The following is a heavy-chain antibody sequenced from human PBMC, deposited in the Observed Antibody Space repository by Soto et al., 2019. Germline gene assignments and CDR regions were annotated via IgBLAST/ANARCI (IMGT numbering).Heavy chain of an antibody. V-gene: IGHV1-18*01. Sequence: ASVKVSSKASGYTFTCYGISWVRHAPGQGLEWMGWISAYNGNTNYAQKLQGRVTMTTDTSTSTAYMELRSLRSDDTAVYYCARDRQPKPSYYYDSSGRDAFDIWGQGTMVTVSS. CDR2: ISAYNGNT. J-gene: IGHJ3*02. CDR1: GYTFTCYG. D-gene: IGHD3-22*01. CDR3: ARDRQPKPSYYYDSSGRDAFDI.